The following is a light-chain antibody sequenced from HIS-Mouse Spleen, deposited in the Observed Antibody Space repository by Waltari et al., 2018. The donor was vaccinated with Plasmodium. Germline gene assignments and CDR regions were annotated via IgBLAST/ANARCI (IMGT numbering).Light chain of an antibody. CDR2: AAS. V-gene: IGKV1-8*01. CDR1: QGISSY. J-gene: IGKJ2*01. Sequence: AIRMTQSPSSFSASTGDRVTITCRASQGISSYLAWDQQKQGKAPKLLIYAASTLQSGVPSRFSGSGSGTDFTLTISCLQSEDFATYYCQQYYSYPYTFGQGTKLEIK. CDR3: QQYYSYPYT.